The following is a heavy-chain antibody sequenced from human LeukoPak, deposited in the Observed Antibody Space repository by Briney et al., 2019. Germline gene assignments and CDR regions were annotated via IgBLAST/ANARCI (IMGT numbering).Heavy chain of an antibody. CDR3: ASQANSGLPGNY. CDR1: GGTFSSYA. Sequence: ASVKVSCKASGGTFSSYAISWVRQAPGQGLEWMGGIIPIFGTANYAQKFQGRVTITADESTSTAYMELSSLRSEDTAIYYCASQANSGLPGNYWGQGTLVTVSS. D-gene: IGHD6-19*01. V-gene: IGHV1-69*01. J-gene: IGHJ4*02. CDR2: IIPIFGTA.